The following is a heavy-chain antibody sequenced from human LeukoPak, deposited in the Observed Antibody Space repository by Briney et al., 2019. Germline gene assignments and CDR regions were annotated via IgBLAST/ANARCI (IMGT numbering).Heavy chain of an antibody. V-gene: IGHV3-48*03. D-gene: IGHD3/OR15-3a*01. CDR3: ARPTWTNYMDV. CDR1: GFTLSSSE. CDR2: ISRSGSTI. Sequence: GGSLRLSCAASGFTLSSSEMNWVRQAPGKGLEWVSYISRSGSTIFYADSVKGRFTISRENAKNSVSLQMNSLRAEDTAVYFCARPTWTNYMDVWGKGTAVTISS. J-gene: IGHJ6*03.